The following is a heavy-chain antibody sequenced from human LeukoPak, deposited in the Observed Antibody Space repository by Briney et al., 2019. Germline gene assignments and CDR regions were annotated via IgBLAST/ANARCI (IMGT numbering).Heavy chain of an antibody. CDR1: GGSISSSNW. D-gene: IGHD6-13*01. Sequence: SETLSLTCAVSGGSISSSNWWSWVRQPPGKGLEWIGEINHSGSTNYNPSLKSRVTISVDTSKNQFSLKLSSVTAADTAVYYCARGTVAAAGTNTYYYYGMDVWGQGTTVTVSS. J-gene: IGHJ6*02. CDR2: INHSGST. V-gene: IGHV4-4*02. CDR3: ARGTVAAAGTNTYYYYGMDV.